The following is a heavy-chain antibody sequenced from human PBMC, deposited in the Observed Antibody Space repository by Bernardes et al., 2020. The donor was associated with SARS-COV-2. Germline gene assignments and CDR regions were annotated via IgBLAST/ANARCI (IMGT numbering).Heavy chain of an antibody. CDR2: VRGDGIKT. Sequence: GGSLRLSCAASEFTFSTLFMSWVRQAPGKGLEWVAAVRGDGIKTYYADPVKGRFTISRDNSMDTLYLQMKSLRDEDTAMYFCARGLAETYWYFDLWGRGTLVTVSS. J-gene: IGHJ2*01. CDR1: EFTFSTLF. CDR3: ARGLAETYWYFDL. V-gene: IGHV3-23*05.